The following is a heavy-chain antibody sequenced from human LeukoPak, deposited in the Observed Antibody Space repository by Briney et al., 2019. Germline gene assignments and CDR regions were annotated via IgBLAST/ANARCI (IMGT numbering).Heavy chain of an antibody. J-gene: IGHJ5*02. V-gene: IGHV3-48*02. Sequence: GGSLRLSCAASGFTFSSYSMNWVRQAPGKGLEWVSYISSSSSTIYYADSVKGQFTISRDNAKNSLYLQMNSLRDEDTAVYYCARGVVSQGDWFDPWGQGTLVTVSS. CDR2: ISSSSSTI. CDR1: GFTFSSYS. CDR3: ARGVVSQGDWFDP. D-gene: IGHD3-22*01.